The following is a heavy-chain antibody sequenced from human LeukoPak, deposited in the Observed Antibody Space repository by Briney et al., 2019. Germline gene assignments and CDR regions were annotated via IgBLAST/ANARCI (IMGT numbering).Heavy chain of an antibody. CDR2: IYPGDSDT. J-gene: IGHJ4*02. D-gene: IGHD5-24*01. CDR3: ARQVNFYFDS. V-gene: IGHV5-51*01. CDR1: GRSFTIYW. Sequence: GESLKISFKGSGRSFTIYWIGWVRQMPGKGLEWMGIIYPGDSDTRYSPSFQGQVTISVDKSVATAYLQWSSLKASDTAMYFCARQVNFYFDSWGPGTLVTVSS.